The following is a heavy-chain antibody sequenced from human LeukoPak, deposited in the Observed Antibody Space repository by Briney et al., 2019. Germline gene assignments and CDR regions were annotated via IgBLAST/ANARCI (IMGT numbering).Heavy chain of an antibody. Sequence: LPGGSLRLSCAASGFTFSSYGMHWVRQAPGKGLEWVAVIWYDGSNKYYADSVKGRFTISRDNSKNTLYLQMNSLRAEDTAVYYCSAGGGEILSKIAYWGQGTLVTVSS. J-gene: IGHJ4*02. CDR1: GFTFSSYG. CDR3: SAGGGEILSKIAY. D-gene: IGHD2-15*01. V-gene: IGHV3-33*01. CDR2: IWYDGSNK.